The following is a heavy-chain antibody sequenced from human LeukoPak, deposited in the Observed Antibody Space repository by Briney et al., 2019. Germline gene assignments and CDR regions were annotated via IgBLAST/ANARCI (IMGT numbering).Heavy chain of an antibody. CDR1: GGSISSYY. D-gene: IGHD5-24*01. Sequence: KPSETLSLTCTVSGGSISSYYWSWIRQPPGKGLEWIGYIYYSGSTNYNPSLKSRVTISVDTSKNQFSLKLSSVTAADTAVHYCARGRREEMATIWVIDYWGQGTLVTVSS. CDR2: IYYSGST. J-gene: IGHJ4*02. CDR3: ARGRREEMATIWVIDY. V-gene: IGHV4-59*08.